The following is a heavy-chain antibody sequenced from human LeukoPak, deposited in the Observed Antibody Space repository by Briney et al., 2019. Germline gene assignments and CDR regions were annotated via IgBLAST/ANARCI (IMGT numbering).Heavy chain of an antibody. Sequence: GGSLRLSCSASGFTVSSNYMSWVRQAPGKGLEWVSVIYSGGSTYYADSVKGRFTISRDNSKNTLYLQMNSLRAEDTAVYYCARAGGYCGGDCYLGNWGQGTLVTVSS. D-gene: IGHD2-21*01. CDR3: ARAGGYCGGDCYLGN. CDR2: IYSGGST. J-gene: IGHJ4*02. CDR1: GFTVSSNY. V-gene: IGHV3-53*01.